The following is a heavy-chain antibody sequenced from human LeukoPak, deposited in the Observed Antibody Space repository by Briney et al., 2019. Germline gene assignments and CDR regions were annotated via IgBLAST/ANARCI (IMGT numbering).Heavy chain of an antibody. CDR3: ARRFVVVPAARKGWFDP. CDR1: GGSFSGYY. V-gene: IGHV4-34*01. CDR2: INHSGST. D-gene: IGHD2-2*01. J-gene: IGHJ5*02. Sequence: TLSLTCAVYGGSFSGYYWSWIRQPPGKGLEWIGEINHSGSTNYNPSLKSRVTISVDTSKNQFSLKLSSVTAADTAVYYCARRFVVVPAARKGWFDPWGQGTLVTVSS.